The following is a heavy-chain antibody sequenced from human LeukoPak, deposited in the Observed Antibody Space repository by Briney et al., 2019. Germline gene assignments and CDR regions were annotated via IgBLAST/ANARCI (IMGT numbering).Heavy chain of an antibody. CDR1: GFTFSGYA. Sequence: GGSLRLSCAASGFTFSGYAIHWVRQAPGKGLEWVAVISYDGSIKFSADSVKGRFTISRDNSKNTLYLQMNSLRDEDTAVYYCARLPSPTMVRGVTEYYFDYWGQGTLVTVSS. CDR3: ARLPSPTMVRGVTEYYFDY. CDR2: ISYDGSIK. V-gene: IGHV3-30-3*01. D-gene: IGHD3-10*01. J-gene: IGHJ4*02.